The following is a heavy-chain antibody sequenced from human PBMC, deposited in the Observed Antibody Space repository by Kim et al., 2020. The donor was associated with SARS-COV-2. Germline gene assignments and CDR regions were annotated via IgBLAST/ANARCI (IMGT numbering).Heavy chain of an antibody. D-gene: IGHD2-2*01. V-gene: IGHV4-34*01. CDR2: INHSGST. CDR3: ARSGLPYCSITSCYVGY. J-gene: IGHJ4*02. CDR1: GGSFSGYY. Sequence: SETLSLTCAVYGGSFSGYYWSWIRQLPGKGLEWIGEINHSGSTNYNPSLKSRVTISVYTSKNQFSLKLTSVTAADTAVYYCARSGLPYCSITSCYVGYWGQGTLVTVSS.